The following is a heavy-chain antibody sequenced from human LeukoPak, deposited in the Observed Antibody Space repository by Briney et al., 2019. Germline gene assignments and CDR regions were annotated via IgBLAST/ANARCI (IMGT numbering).Heavy chain of an antibody. V-gene: IGHV1-69*04. D-gene: IGHD6-19*01. CDR3: ATVGIAVAARAFDI. CDR2: IIPILGIA. CDR1: GYTFTSYG. Sequence: SVKVSCKASGYTFTSYGISWVRQAPGQGLEWMGRIIPILGIANYAQKFQGRVTITADKSTSTAYMELSSLRSEDTAVYYCATVGIAVAARAFDIWGQGTMVTVSS. J-gene: IGHJ3*02.